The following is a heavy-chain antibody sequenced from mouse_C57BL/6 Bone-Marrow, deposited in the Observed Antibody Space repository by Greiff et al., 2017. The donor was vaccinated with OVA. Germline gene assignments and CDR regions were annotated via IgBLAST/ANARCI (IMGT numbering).Heavy chain of an antibody. CDR2: ISSGGSYT. CDR1: GFTFSSYG. V-gene: IGHV5-6*01. CDR3: ARSLLPYYFDY. Sequence: EVQVVESGGDLVKPGGSLKLSCAASGFTFSSYGMSWVRQTPDKRLEWVATISSGGSYTYYPDSVKGRFTISRDNAKNTLYLQMSSLKSEDTAMYYCARSLLPYYFDYWGQGTTLTVSS. J-gene: IGHJ2*01. D-gene: IGHD1-1*01.